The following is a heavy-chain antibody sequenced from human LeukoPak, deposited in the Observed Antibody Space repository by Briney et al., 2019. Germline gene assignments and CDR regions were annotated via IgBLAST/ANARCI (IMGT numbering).Heavy chain of an antibody. J-gene: IGHJ4*02. CDR2: IYYSGST. CDR1: GGSISSSGYY. D-gene: IGHD3-9*01. Sequence: AETLSLTCTVSGGSISSSGYYWGWIRQPPGKELEWLGSIYYSGSTYYNPSIMSRVTISVDTSKNQFSLKRSSVTAADTAVYYCARRTPPYYILTGAWWFDYWGQGTLVTVSS. V-gene: IGHV4-39*01. CDR3: ARRTPPYYILTGAWWFDY.